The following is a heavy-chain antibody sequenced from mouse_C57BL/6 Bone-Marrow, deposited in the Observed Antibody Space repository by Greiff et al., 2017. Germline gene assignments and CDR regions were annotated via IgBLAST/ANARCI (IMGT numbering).Heavy chain of an antibody. J-gene: IGHJ3*01. CDR3: ARHCCYGSGVAY. Sequence: EVKLMESGGDLVKPGGSLKLSCAASGFTFSSYGMSWVRQTPDKRLEWVATISSGGSYTYYPDSVKGRFTISRDNAKNTLYLQMRSLKSEDTAMYYCARHCCYGSGVAYWGQGTLVTVSA. V-gene: IGHV5-6*01. D-gene: IGHD1-1*01. CDR2: ISSGGSYT. CDR1: GFTFSSYG.